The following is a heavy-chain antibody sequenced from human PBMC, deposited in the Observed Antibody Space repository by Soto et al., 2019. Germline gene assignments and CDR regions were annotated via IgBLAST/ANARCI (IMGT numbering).Heavy chain of an antibody. V-gene: IGHV4-39*07. Sequence: TSETLSLTCTVSGGSISSSSYYWGWIRQPPGKGLEWIGEIYHSGSTNYNPSLKSRVTISVDKSKNQFSLKLSSVTAADTAVYYCAKWTCSGGSCYFDYWGQGTLVTVSS. CDR2: IYHSGST. J-gene: IGHJ4*02. D-gene: IGHD2-15*01. CDR1: GGSISSSSYY. CDR3: AKWTCSGGSCYFDY.